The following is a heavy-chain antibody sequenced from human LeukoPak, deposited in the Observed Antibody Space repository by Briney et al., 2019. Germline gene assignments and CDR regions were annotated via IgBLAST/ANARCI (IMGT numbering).Heavy chain of an antibody. Sequence: SQTLSLTCTVSGGSISSGGYYWSWLRQHPGTGLEWIGYIYYSGSTYYNPSLKSRVTISVDTSKNQFSLKLSSVTAADTAVYYCARNLYRAFDYWGQGTLVTVSS. CDR2: IYYSGST. D-gene: IGHD4-11*01. J-gene: IGHJ4*02. CDR3: ARNLYRAFDY. V-gene: IGHV4-31*03. CDR1: GGSISSGGYY.